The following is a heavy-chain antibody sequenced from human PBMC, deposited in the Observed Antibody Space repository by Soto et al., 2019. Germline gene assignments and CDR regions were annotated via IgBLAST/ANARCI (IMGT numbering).Heavy chain of an antibody. Sequence: ASVKVSCKASGYTFTSYGISWVRQAPGQGLEWMGWISAYNGNTNYAQKLQGRVTMTTDTSTGTAYMELRSLRSDDTAVYYCARDSVRSSSTYYDFWSGYYPYYYFDYWGQGTLVTVSS. V-gene: IGHV1-18*01. J-gene: IGHJ4*02. CDR2: ISAYNGNT. CDR3: ARDSVRSSSTYYDFWSGYYPYYYFDY. CDR1: GYTFTSYG. D-gene: IGHD3-3*01.